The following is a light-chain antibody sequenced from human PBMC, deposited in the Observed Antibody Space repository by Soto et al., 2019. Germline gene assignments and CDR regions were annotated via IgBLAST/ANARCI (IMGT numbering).Light chain of an antibody. CDR2: GAF. J-gene: IGKJ1*01. V-gene: IGKV3-15*01. CDR1: QSVSSN. CDR3: QQYNDWPLT. Sequence: VMTQSTATWSVSPEERVTLSCRASQSVSSNLAWYQQKPGQAPSLLIYGAFTRATGIPARFSGTGSGTEFTLTISSLQSEDFALFYCQQYNDWPLTFGQGTMVDIK.